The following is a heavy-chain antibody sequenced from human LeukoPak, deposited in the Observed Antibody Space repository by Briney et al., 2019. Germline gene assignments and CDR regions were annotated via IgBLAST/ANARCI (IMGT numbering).Heavy chain of an antibody. CDR2: IHHSGSI. J-gene: IGHJ4*02. CDR1: GGSISSSHW. V-gene: IGHV4-4*02. D-gene: IGHD6-19*01. Sequence: PSGTLSLTCAVSGGSISSSHWWSWVRQPPGKGLEWIGEIHHSGSINYNPSLKSRVTISVDKSKNQFSLNLSSVTAADTAVFYCATQSSGCYRDYWGQGTLVTVSS. CDR3: ATQSSGCYRDY.